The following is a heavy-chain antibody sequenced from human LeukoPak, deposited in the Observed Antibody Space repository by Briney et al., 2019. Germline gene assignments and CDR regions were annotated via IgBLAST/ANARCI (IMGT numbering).Heavy chain of an antibody. CDR3: ARDRCSGGSCWLDAFDI. CDR2: ISSSSSYT. D-gene: IGHD2-15*01. J-gene: IGHJ3*02. CDR1: GFTFSDYY. Sequence: GGSLRLSCAASGFTFSDYYMSWIRQAPGKGLEWVSYISSSSSYTNYADSVKGRFTISRDNAKNSLYLQMNSLRAEDTAVYCCARDRCSGGSCWLDAFDIWGQGTMVTVSP. V-gene: IGHV3-11*05.